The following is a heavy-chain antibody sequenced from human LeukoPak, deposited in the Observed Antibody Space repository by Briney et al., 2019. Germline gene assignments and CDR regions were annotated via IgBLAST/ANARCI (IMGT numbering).Heavy chain of an antibody. CDR1: GFTFSSYE. D-gene: IGHD1-26*01. Sequence: GGSLRLSCAASGFTFSSYEMNWVRQAPGKGLERVSYISSSGSTIYYADSVKGRFTISRDNAKNSLYLQMNSLRAEDTAVYYCARDSVWDKWELLVFDYWGQGTLVTVSS. CDR2: ISSSGSTI. J-gene: IGHJ4*02. CDR3: ARDSVWDKWELLVFDY. V-gene: IGHV3-48*03.